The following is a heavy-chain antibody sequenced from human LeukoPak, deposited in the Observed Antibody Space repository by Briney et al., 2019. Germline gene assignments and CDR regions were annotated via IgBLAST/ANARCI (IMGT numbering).Heavy chain of an antibody. D-gene: IGHD3-10*01. CDR3: ARNGRVRRVVKDLFEY. CDR2: VSPYNGST. CDR1: GGTFSSYA. J-gene: IGHJ4*02. Sequence: ASVKVSCKASGGTFSSYAISWVRQAPGQGLEWMGRVSPYNGSTYYSQRFQDRVTITKDTSTGTAYMDLRNLRTDDTAMYYCARNGRVRRVVKDLFEYWGQGTLVAVSS. V-gene: IGHV1-18*01.